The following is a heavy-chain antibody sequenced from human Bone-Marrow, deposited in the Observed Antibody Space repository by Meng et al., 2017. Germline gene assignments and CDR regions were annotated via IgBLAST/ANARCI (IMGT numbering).Heavy chain of an antibody. J-gene: IGHJ4*02. D-gene: IGHD6-19*01. CDR2: ISAYNGNT. CDR1: GYTFTSYG. CDR3: ARTLTQWLVHPFDY. V-gene: IGHV1-18*01. Sequence: ASVKVSCKASGYTFTSYGISWVRQAPGQGLEWMGWISAYNGNTNYAQKLQGRVTMTTDTSTSTAYMELRSLRSDDTAVYYCARTLTQWLVHPFDYWGQGTLVTVSS.